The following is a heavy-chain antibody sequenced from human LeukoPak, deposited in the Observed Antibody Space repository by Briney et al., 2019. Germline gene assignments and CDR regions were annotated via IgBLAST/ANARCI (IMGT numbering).Heavy chain of an antibody. J-gene: IGHJ4*02. CDR1: GYTFTSYY. CDR3: ERNYYDSSGYYSGFDY. D-gene: IGHD3-22*01. CDR2: INPSGGST. V-gene: IGHV1-46*01. Sequence: ASVKVSCKASGYTFTSYYIHWVRQAPGQGLEWMGIINPSGGSTSYAQKFQGRVTMTRDTSTSTDYLELSSLTSQDTAVYDCERNYYDSSGYYSGFDYWGQGTLVTVSS.